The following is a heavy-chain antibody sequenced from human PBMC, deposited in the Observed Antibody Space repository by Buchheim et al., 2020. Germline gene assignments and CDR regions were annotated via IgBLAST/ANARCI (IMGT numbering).Heavy chain of an antibody. V-gene: IGHV4-59*01. CDR2: IYYGGST. CDR1: GGSISSYY. CDR3: ARDLGNYSFDY. D-gene: IGHD3-16*01. J-gene: IGHJ4*02. Sequence: QVQLQESGPGLVKPSETLSLTCTVSGGSISSYYLSWIRQPPGKGLEWIGYIYYGGSTNYNPSLKRRVTISVDTSKNQFSLKLGSVTAADSAVYYCARDLGNYSFDYWGQGTL.